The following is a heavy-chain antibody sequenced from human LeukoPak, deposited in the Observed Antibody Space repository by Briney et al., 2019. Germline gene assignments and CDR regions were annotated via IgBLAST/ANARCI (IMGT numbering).Heavy chain of an antibody. V-gene: IGHV4-59*01. J-gene: IGHJ4*02. Sequence: SSETLSLTCTVSGCSISSYYWSWIRQPPGKGLEWIGYIYYSGSTNYNPSLKSRVTISVDTSKSQFSLKLSSVTAADTAVYYCARMATITGGIFDYWGQGTLVTVSS. CDR3: ARMATITGGIFDY. CDR1: GCSISSYY. CDR2: IYYSGST. D-gene: IGHD5-24*01.